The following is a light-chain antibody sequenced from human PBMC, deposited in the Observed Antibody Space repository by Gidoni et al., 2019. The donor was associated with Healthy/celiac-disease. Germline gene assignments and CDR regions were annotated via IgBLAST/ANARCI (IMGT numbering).Light chain of an antibody. V-gene: IGKV1-39*01. CDR1: QSISSY. CDR2: AAS. J-gene: IGKJ4*01. CDR3: QQSYSPPPRT. Sequence: DIQMTHSPSSLSASAGDRVPITCRASQSISSYLNWYQQKPGKAPKLLIYAASSLQSGVPSRFSGSGSGTDFTLTISSLHPEDFATYYCQQSYSPPPRTFXGXTKVEIK.